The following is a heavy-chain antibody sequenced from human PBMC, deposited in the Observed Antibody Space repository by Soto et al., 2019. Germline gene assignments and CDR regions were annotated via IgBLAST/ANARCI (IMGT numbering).Heavy chain of an antibody. CDR3: ARELFYYDSSGYYRTPNYFGL. CDR2: IYTSGRT. V-gene: IGHV4-4*07. Sequence: SDTLSLTCTVSGGPISRDSGSWIRQPAGKGPEWIGHIYTSGRTNYNPSLKSRVTMSVDTSKNQFSLKLSSVTAADTAVYYCARELFYYDSSGYYRTPNYFGLWGQGTLVTVSS. CDR1: GGPISRDS. J-gene: IGHJ4*02. D-gene: IGHD3-22*01.